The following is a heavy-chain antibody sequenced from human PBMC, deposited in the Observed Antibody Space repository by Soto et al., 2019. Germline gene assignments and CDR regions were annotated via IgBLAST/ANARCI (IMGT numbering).Heavy chain of an antibody. V-gene: IGHV1-2*02. D-gene: IGHD5-12*01. CDR2: IDPKSGGT. CDR3: ARVSVDVPE. J-gene: IGHJ4*02. Sequence: QLVQSGAEVKKPGASVRVSCKTSGPTFIAYYINWVRQAPGQGLEWMGWIDPKSGGTTYEQKFLGRVTMTRDTSIITAYMDLNRLTSDDTAVYYCARVSVDVPEWGQGTLITVSS. CDR1: GPTFIAYY.